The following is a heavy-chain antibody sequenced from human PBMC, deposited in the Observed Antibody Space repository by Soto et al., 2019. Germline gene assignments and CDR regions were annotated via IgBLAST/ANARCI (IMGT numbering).Heavy chain of an antibody. Sequence: SETLSLTCAFYGGSFSGYYWTWIRQPAGKGLEWSGESTHKGSTNYNSSLKSRVTRSVYTSKIESTLNMNSVNGADTAVYYCGRSSVRGWYYWGQGTLVTVSS. D-gene: IGHD3-10*02. CDR1: GGSFSGYY. J-gene: IGHJ4*02. V-gene: IGHV4-34*01. CDR3: GRSSVRGWYY. CDR2: STHKGST.